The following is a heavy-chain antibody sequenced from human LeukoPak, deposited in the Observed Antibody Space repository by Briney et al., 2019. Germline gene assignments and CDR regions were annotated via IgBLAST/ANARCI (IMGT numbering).Heavy chain of an antibody. V-gene: IGHV4-59*01. CDR1: GGSISSYY. D-gene: IGHD3-3*01. CDR2: IYYSGST. Sequence: PSETLSLTCTVSGGSISSYYWSWIRQPPGKGLEWIGCIYYSGSTNYNPSLKSRVTISVDTSKNQFSLKLSSVTAADTAVYYCARGFSMRRYDFWSGYYTGGGAYYFDYWGQGTLVTVSS. J-gene: IGHJ4*02. CDR3: ARGFSMRRYDFWSGYYTGGGAYYFDY.